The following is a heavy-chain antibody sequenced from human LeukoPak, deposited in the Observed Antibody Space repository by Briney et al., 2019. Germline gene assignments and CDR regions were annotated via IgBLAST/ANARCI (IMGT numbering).Heavy chain of an antibody. CDR1: VEPFSNYF. Sequence: SETLSLTCAVYVEPFSNYFWSWIRQSPGKGLEWIGEINHSGSTNYNSSPTGRVTISVDTSKNQFSLNLSSVTAADTAIYYCARGLGQYDYWAQGTLVIVSS. CDR2: INHSGST. V-gene: IGHV4-34*01. D-gene: IGHD5-24*01. CDR3: ARGLGQYDY. J-gene: IGHJ4*02.